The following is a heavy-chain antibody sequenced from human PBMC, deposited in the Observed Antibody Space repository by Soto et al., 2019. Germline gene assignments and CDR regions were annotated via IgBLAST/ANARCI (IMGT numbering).Heavy chain of an antibody. D-gene: IGHD3-10*01. Sequence: SETLSPTCTVSGGSVSSGSYYLSWIRQPPGKGLEWIGYIYYSGSTNYNPSLKSRVTISVDTSNNQFSLQLSSVTAADTAVYYCARYWVRDYYCYGMDVWGQGSTVTV. CDR1: GGSVSSGSYY. V-gene: IGHV4-61*01. CDR2: IYYSGST. J-gene: IGHJ6*01. CDR3: ARYWVRDYYCYGMDV.